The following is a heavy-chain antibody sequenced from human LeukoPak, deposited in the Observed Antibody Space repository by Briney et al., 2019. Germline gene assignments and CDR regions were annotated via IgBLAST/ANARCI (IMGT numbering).Heavy chain of an antibody. Sequence: SETLSLTCTVSGGSISSYYWSWIRQPPGKELEWIGYIYYSGSTNYNPSLKSRVTISVDTSKNQFSLKLSSVTAADTAVYYCARGREAQFDYWGQGTLVTVSS. D-gene: IGHD1-26*01. CDR3: ARGREAQFDY. V-gene: IGHV4-59*01. CDR1: GGSISSYY. CDR2: IYYSGST. J-gene: IGHJ4*02.